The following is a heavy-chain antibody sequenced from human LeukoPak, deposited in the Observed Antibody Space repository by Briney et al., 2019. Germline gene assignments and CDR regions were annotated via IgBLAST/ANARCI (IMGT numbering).Heavy chain of an antibody. Sequence: PSETLSLTCAVYGGSFSGYYWSWIRQPPGKGLEWTGEINHSGSTNYNPSLKSRVTISVDTSKNQFSLKLSSVTAADTAVYYCARDSGSGYLYYYYYGMDVWGQGTTVTVSS. D-gene: IGHD3-10*01. CDR1: GGSFSGYY. J-gene: IGHJ6*02. CDR3: ARDSGSGYLYYYYYGMDV. V-gene: IGHV4-34*01. CDR2: INHSGST.